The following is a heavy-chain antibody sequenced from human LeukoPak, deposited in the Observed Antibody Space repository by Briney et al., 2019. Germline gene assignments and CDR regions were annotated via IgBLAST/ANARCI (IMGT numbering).Heavy chain of an antibody. CDR1: GFTFSDYY. V-gene: IGHV3-11*01. Sequence: GGSLRLSRVASGFTFSDYYMSWIRQAPGKGLEWVSYISSSGSTIYYADSVKGRFTISRDNAKTSLYLQMNRLRAEDTALYYCAKDVAGGNYCDSSGGFDLWGQGTLVTVSS. CDR3: AKDVAGGNYCDSSGGFDL. D-gene: IGHD3-22*01. J-gene: IGHJ5*02. CDR2: ISSSGSTI.